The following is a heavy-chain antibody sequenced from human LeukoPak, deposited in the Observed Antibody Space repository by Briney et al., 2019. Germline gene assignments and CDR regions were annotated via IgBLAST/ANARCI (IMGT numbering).Heavy chain of an antibody. V-gene: IGHV4-59*08. CDR3: TKTVAGYWYFDL. Sequence: SETLSLTCTVSGGSISHYFWSWIRQPPGKALEWIGYIYYSGSTNYNPSLKSRVTISVDPSKNQFSLKLNSVTAADTAVYYCTKTVAGYWYFDLWGRGTLVTVSS. J-gene: IGHJ2*01. D-gene: IGHD6-19*01. CDR2: IYYSGST. CDR1: GGSISHYF.